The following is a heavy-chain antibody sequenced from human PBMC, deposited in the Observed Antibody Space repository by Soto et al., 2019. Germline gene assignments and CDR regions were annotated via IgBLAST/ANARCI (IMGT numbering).Heavy chain of an antibody. CDR3: AGGAELLSGIDFDY. J-gene: IGHJ4*02. V-gene: IGHV1-8*01. CDR1: GYTFTSYD. Sequence: ASVKVSCKASGYTFTSYDINWVRQATGQGLEWMGWMNPNSGNTGYAQKFQGRVTMTRNTSISTAYLELSSLRSEDTAVYYCAGGAELLSGIDFDYWGQGTLVTVSS. D-gene: IGHD2-2*01. CDR2: MNPNSGNT.